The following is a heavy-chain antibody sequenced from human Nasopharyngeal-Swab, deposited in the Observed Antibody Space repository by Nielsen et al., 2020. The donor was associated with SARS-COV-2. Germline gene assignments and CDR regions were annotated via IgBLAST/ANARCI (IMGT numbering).Heavy chain of an antibody. CDR1: GFSITGYG. CDR3: AKDHSSCWGGDY. V-gene: IGHV3-30*18. Sequence: GESLKISCAAPGFSITGYGMQWVRQAPGKGLEWVALISHDGDMKYYADSVKGRFTISRDISKNTVYLQMNSLSVEDTAVYYCAKDHSSCWGGDYWGQGTLVAVSS. CDR2: ISHDGDMK. D-gene: IGHD6-19*01. J-gene: IGHJ4*02.